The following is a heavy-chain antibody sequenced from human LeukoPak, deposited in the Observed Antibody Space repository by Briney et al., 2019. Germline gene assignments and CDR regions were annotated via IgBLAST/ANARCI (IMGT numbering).Heavy chain of an antibody. Sequence: QPSETLSLTCSVSGDSISTSSYYWGWIRQPPGKGLEWIGTIYYSGSTYYNPSLTSRVTISVDTSKNQFSLKLSSVTAADTAVYFCATLVSTRYYFDYWGQGTLVTVSS. V-gene: IGHV4-39*01. CDR3: ATLVSTRYYFDY. CDR2: IYYSGST. D-gene: IGHD5/OR15-5a*01. CDR1: GDSISTSSYY. J-gene: IGHJ4*02.